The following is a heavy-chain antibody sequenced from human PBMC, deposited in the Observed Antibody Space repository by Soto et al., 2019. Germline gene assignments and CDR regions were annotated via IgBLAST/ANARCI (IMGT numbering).Heavy chain of an antibody. J-gene: IGHJ4*02. V-gene: IGHV3-30-3*01. CDR1: GFTFSSYA. D-gene: IGHD6-19*01. CDR3: AILSDSSGWYGGFDY. CDR2: ISYDGSNK. Sequence: QVQLVESGGGVVQPGRSLRLSCAASGFTFSSYAMHWVRQAPGKGLEWVAVISYDGSNKYYADSVKGRFTISRDNSKNTLYLQMNSLRAEDRAVYYCAILSDSSGWYGGFDYWGQGTLVTVSS.